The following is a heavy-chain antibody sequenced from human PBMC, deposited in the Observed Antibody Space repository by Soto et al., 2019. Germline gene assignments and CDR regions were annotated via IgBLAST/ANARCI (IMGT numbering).Heavy chain of an antibody. J-gene: IGHJ5*02. D-gene: IGHD1-26*01. CDR2: VSGNGGNT. V-gene: IGHV3-23*01. Sequence: GGSLRLSCVASGFSFSSYTMNWVRQAPGKGLEWVSGVSGNGGNTYYADSVKGRFSISRDNSKNTLYLQLNSLRAEDTAIYYCARDRMGASGWFDPWGQGTPVTVSS. CDR3: ARDRMGASGWFDP. CDR1: GFSFSSYT.